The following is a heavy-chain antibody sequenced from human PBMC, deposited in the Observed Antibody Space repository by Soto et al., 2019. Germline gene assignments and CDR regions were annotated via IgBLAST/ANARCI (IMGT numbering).Heavy chain of an antibody. CDR3: ARAPYCGGDCFIDY. CDR1: GGSISSYY. V-gene: IGHV4-59*01. CDR2: IYYSGST. D-gene: IGHD2-21*02. Sequence: SETLSLTCTVSGGSISSYYWSWIRQPPGKGLEWIGYIYYSGSTNYNPSLKSRVTISVDTPKNQFSLKLSSVTAADTAVYYCARAPYCGGDCFIDYWGQGTLVTVSS. J-gene: IGHJ4*02.